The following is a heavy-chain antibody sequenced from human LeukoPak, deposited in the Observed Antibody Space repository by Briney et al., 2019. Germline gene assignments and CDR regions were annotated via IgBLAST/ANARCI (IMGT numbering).Heavy chain of an antibody. CDR3: ARVGGGDGSGWSTTDY. CDR1: GFTFSSYE. D-gene: IGHD6-19*01. V-gene: IGHV3-48*03. CDR2: ISSSTNI. J-gene: IGHJ4*02. Sequence: KAGGSLRLSCAASGFTFSSYEMNWVRQAPGKGLEWVSYISSSTNIYYADSVQGRFTISRDNAKNSLYLQMNSLRAEDTAMFYCARVGGGDGSGWSTTDYWGQGTLVTISS.